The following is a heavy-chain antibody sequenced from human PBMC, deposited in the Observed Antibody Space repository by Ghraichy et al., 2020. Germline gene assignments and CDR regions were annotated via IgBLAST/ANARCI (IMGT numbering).Heavy chain of an antibody. Sequence: SETLSLTCAVYGGSFSGYYWSWIRQPPGKGLEWIGEINHSGSTNYNPSLKSRVTISVDTSKNQFSLKLSSVTAADTAVYYCARRGYRSGWEPTGHYYYYGMDVWGQGTTVTVSS. D-gene: IGHD6-19*01. CDR1: GGSFSGYY. CDR2: INHSGST. CDR3: ARRGYRSGWEPTGHYYYYGMDV. J-gene: IGHJ6*02. V-gene: IGHV4-34*01.